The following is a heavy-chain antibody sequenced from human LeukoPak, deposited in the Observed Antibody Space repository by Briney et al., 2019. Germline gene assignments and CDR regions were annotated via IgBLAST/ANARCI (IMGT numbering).Heavy chain of an antibody. D-gene: IGHD3-22*01. CDR1: GYTFTGYY. V-gene: IGHV1-3*03. Sequence: GASVKVSCKASGYTFTGYYMHWVRQAPGQRLEWMGWINAGNGNTKFSHELQGRVTITRDTSASTAYMELNSLRSEDMAVYYCARESPGGYPYVHNWFDPWGQGTLVTVSS. CDR3: ARESPGGYPYVHNWFDP. CDR2: INAGNGNT. J-gene: IGHJ5*02.